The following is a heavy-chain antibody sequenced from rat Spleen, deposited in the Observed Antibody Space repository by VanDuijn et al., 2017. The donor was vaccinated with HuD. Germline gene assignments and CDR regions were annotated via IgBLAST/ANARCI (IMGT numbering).Heavy chain of an antibody. D-gene: IGHD1-3*01. Sequence: EVQLVESGGGLVQPGRSLKLSCAASGFTYSNYVMAWVRQAPTKGLEWVASISPSGGSTYYRDSVKGRFTISRDNAKSTLYLQMDSLRSEDTATDCCATDRTTVADYWGQGVMVTVSS. V-gene: IGHV5-19*01. CDR1: GFTYSNYV. J-gene: IGHJ2*01. CDR3: ATDRTTVADY. CDR2: ISPSGGST.